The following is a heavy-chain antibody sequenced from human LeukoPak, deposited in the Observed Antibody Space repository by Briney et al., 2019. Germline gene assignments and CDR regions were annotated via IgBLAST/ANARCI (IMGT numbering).Heavy chain of an antibody. CDR1: GFTFSSYS. CDR2: ISSSSSYI. V-gene: IGHV3-21*01. D-gene: IGHD5-12*01. J-gene: IGHJ4*02. CDR3: ARTPRWGYEPRLYYFDY. Sequence: GGSLRLSCAASGFTFSSYSMNWVRQAPGKGLEWVPSISSSSSYIYYADSVKGRFTISRDNAKNSLYLQMNSLRAEDTAVYYCARTPRWGYEPRLYYFDYWGQGTLVTVSS.